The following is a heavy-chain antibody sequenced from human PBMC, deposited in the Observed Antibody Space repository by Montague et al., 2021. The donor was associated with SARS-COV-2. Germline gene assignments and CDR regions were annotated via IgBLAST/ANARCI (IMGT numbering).Heavy chain of an antibody. V-gene: IGHV4-59*01. D-gene: IGHD6-19*01. CDR1: GASITSES. CDR2: VYDTGIT. CDR3: ARERSGSDVFDL. Sequence: SETLSLTCSVSGASITSESWVWIRQTLGGGLQWIAYVYDTGITGYHPSLRSRTTIAVDTSKNQLSLNVRSMTAADTAVYFWARERSGSDVFDLWGQGTSVTVS. J-gene: IGHJ3*01.